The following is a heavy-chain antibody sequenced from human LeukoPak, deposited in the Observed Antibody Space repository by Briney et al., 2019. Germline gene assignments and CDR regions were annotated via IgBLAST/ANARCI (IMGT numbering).Heavy chain of an antibody. D-gene: IGHD6-13*01. Sequence: PGGSLRLSCGASGFTFNNYAMNWVRQDPGKGLEWVSAISGSGGSTYYADSVKGRFTISRDNSKDTLYLQMNSLKADDTALYYCAKASTLGYSSSWYLDYWGQGTLVTVST. CDR2: ISGSGGST. V-gene: IGHV3-23*01. CDR1: GFTFNNYA. CDR3: AKASTLGYSSSWYLDY. J-gene: IGHJ4*02.